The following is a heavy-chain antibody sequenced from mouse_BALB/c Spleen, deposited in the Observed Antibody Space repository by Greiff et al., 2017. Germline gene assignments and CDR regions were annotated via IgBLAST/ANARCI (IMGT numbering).Heavy chain of an antibody. CDR1: GFTFSDYY. CDR3: ARGITTATGRDYCAMDY. D-gene: IGHD1-2*01. Sequence: EVNVVESGGGLVKPGGSLKLSCAASGFTFSDYYMYWVRQTPEKRLEWVATISDGGSYTYYPDSVKGRFTISRDNAKNNLYLQMSSLKSEDTAMYYCARGITTATGRDYCAMDYWGQGTSVTVSS. CDR2: ISDGGSYT. J-gene: IGHJ4*01. V-gene: IGHV5-4*02.